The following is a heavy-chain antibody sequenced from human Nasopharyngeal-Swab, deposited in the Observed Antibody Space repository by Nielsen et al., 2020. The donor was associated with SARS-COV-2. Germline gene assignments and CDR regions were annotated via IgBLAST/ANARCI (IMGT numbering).Heavy chain of an antibody. CDR3: AKDESGYYYDSSGYIDY. J-gene: IGHJ4*02. Sequence: GESLKISCAASGFTFSSYGMHWVRQAPGKGLEWVAVISYDGSNKYYADSVKGRFTISRDNSKNTLYLQMNSLRAEDTAVYYCAKDESGYYYDSSGYIDYWGQGTLVTVSS. V-gene: IGHV3-30*18. D-gene: IGHD3-22*01. CDR1: GFTFSSYG. CDR2: ISYDGSNK.